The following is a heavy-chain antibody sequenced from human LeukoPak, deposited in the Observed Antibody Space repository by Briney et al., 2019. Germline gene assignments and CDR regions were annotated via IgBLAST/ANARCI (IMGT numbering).Heavy chain of an antibody. CDR1: GGSISGYY. D-gene: IGHD4-23*01. V-gene: IGHV4-59*01. CDR3: AIEEAYSGNPEYFQH. J-gene: IGHJ1*01. CDR2: IYYSGST. Sequence: PSETLSLTCTVSGGSISGYYWSWIRQPPGKGLEWIGYIYYSGSTNYNPSLKSRVTISVDTSKNQFSLKLSSVTAADTAVYYCAIEEAYSGNPEYFQHWGQGTLVTVSS.